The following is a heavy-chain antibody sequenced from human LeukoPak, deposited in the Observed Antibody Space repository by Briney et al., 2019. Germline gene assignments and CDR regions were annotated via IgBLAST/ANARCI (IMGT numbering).Heavy chain of an antibody. J-gene: IGHJ4*02. Sequence: SQTLSLTCTVSGGSLSSGGYYWSWIRQHPGKGLEWIGYIYYSGSTYYNPSLKSRVTISVDTSKNQFSLKLSSVTAADTAVYYSARSILNYCSSTSCYETPLFFDYWGQGTLVTVSS. CDR2: IYYSGST. CDR3: ARSILNYCSSTSCYETPLFFDY. V-gene: IGHV4-31*03. D-gene: IGHD2-2*01. CDR1: GGSLSSGGYY.